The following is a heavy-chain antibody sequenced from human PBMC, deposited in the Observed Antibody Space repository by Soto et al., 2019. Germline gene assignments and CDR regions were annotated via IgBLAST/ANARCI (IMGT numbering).Heavy chain of an antibody. V-gene: IGHV4-39*01. CDR3: ASLYYDFWSGSPNWFDP. J-gene: IGHJ5*02. Sequence: PSETLSLTCTVSGGSISSSSYYWGWIRQPPGKGLEWIGSIYYSGSTYYNPSLKSRVTISVDTSKNQFSLKLSSVTAADTAVYYCASLYYDFWSGSPNWFDPWGQGTTVTVSS. CDR1: GGSISSSSYY. D-gene: IGHD3-3*01. CDR2: IYYSGST.